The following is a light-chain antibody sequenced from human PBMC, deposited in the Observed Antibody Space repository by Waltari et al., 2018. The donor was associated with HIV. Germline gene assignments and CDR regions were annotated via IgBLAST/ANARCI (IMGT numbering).Light chain of an antibody. CDR1: KLGQKF. Sequence: SYDLTQPPSVSVSPGQPGRITCSGEKLGQKFVSWYQQKPGQSPMVVIYQDPQRPSGIPERFSGSNSGNTATLAISGTHPMDEADYYCQTWDIATGVFGGGTKLTVL. V-gene: IGLV3-1*01. J-gene: IGLJ3*02. CDR2: QDP. CDR3: QTWDIATGV.